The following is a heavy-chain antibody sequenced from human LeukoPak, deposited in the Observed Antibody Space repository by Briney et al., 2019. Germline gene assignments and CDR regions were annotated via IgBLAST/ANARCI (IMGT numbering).Heavy chain of an antibody. J-gene: IGHJ3*02. CDR2: IYYSGST. CDR1: GGSISSGGYY. Sequence: ASETLSLTCTVSGGSISSGGYYWSWIRQHPGKGLEWIGYIYYSGSTYYNPSPKSRVTISVDTAKNQVSLKMTSLSAADTGMYYCARGYSSTTVHFSAAFDIWGQGTMVILSS. V-gene: IGHV4-31*03. CDR3: ARGYSSTTVHFSAAFDI. D-gene: IGHD2-2*01.